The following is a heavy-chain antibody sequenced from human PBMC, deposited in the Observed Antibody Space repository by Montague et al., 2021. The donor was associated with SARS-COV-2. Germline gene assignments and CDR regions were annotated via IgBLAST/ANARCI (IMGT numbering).Heavy chain of an antibody. J-gene: IGHJ4*02. D-gene: IGHD2-21*01. V-gene: IGHV4-39*07. CDR3: ARLRGGTPGEH. CDR1: GGSISDSNFH. CDR2: LYYSGAT. Sequence: SDTLSLTCTVSGGSISDSNFHWGWIRQPPGKGLEWIGTLYYSGATYYSPSLKSRVTTSMDTSKNQFSLKLTSAIAADTAVYYCARLRGGTPGEHWGQGALVTVSS.